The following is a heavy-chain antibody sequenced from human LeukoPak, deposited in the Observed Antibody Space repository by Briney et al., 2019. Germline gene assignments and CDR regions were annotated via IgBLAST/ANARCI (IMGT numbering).Heavy chain of an antibody. CDR2: INHSGST. CDR3: ARGGSCSSTSCYRHYYYGTDV. J-gene: IGHJ6*02. Sequence: SETLSLTCAVYGGSFSGYYWSWIRQPPGKGLEWIGEINHSGSTNYNPSLKSRVTISVDTSKNQFSLKLSSVTAADTAVYYCARGGSCSSTSCYRHYYYGTDVWGQGTTVTVSS. V-gene: IGHV4-34*01. CDR1: GGSFSGYY. D-gene: IGHD2-2*01.